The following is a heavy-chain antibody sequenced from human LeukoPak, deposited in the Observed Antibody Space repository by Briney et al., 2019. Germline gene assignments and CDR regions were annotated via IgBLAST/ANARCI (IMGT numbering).Heavy chain of an antibody. CDR2: IYYSGST. J-gene: IGHJ6*03. CDR1: GGSISSSSYY. D-gene: IGHD3-10*01. Sequence: SETLSLTCTVSGGSISSSSYYWGWIRQPPGKGLEWIGSIYYSGSTYYNQSPKSRVTISVDTSKNQLSLKLSSVTAADTAVYYCARHQEAMVRGVLYYMDVWGKGTTVTISS. CDR3: ARHQEAMVRGVLYYMDV. V-gene: IGHV4-39*01.